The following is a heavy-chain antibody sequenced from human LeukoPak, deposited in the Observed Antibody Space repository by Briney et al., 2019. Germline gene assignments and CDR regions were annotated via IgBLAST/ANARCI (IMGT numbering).Heavy chain of an antibody. V-gene: IGHV4-34*01. Sequence: SETLSLTCAVYGGSFSGYYWSWIRQPPGKGLEWIGEINHSGSTNYNPSLKSRVTISVDTSKNQFSLKLSSVTAADTAVYYCARVTGSFSFGAFDIWGQGTMVTVSS. CDR3: ARVTGSFSFGAFDI. J-gene: IGHJ3*02. CDR2: INHSGST. D-gene: IGHD3-10*01. CDR1: GGSFSGYY.